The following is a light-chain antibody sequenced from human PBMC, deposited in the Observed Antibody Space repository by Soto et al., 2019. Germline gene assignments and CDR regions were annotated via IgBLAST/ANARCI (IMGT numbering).Light chain of an antibody. CDR3: QKYNSAPLT. J-gene: IGKJ4*01. CDR1: QGIGVY. CDR2: AAS. V-gene: IGKV1-27*01. Sequence: QMTHSASSLSETLDDRVTITCRASQGIGVYLAWFQQKPGKVPKLLIYAASALQSGVPSRFSGSGSGTDFTLTISSLQPEDIATYYCQKYNSAPLTFGGGTKVDIK.